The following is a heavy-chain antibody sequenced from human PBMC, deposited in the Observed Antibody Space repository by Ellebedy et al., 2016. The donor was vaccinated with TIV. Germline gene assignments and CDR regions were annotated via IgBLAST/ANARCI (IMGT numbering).Heavy chain of an antibody. CDR2: ISYSSTI. CDR3: ARDTTLRTAPFDY. J-gene: IGHJ4*02. Sequence: GGSLRLSCAASGFSFSNYAMSWVRQAPGKGLEWVSYISYSSTIYYADSVKGRFTISRDNAKNSLYLQMNSLRAEDTAVYYCARDTTLRTAPFDYWGQGTLVTVSS. D-gene: IGHD1-14*01. V-gene: IGHV3-69-1*01. CDR1: GFSFSNYA.